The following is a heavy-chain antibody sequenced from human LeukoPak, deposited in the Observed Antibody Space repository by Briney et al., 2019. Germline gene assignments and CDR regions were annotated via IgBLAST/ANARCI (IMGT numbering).Heavy chain of an antibody. J-gene: IGHJ5*02. D-gene: IGHD3-22*01. V-gene: IGHV3-74*01. CDR2: ISKDGSTS. CDR1: GFTFSHHW. Sequence: GGSLRLSCEASGFTFSHHWMHWVRQAPGKGLVWVSVISKDGSTSIYADSVRGRLTISRDNAKNTLYLQMNSLRVEDTSVYYCARDYYMGIVDQWGQGTRVTVSS. CDR3: ARDYYMGIVDQ.